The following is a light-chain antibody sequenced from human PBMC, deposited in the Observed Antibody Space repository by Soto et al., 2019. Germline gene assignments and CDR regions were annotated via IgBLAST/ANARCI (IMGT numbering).Light chain of an antibody. V-gene: IGKV1-39*01. Sequence: DIQLTQSPSSLSAYVGDRVTINCRASQSISTSLNWYQQKPGKAPNLLIFTSSNLESGVPSRFSGSGSGTDFTLTISSLQPEDFATYFCQQGYSRPRTFGQRTK. CDR2: TSS. CDR1: QSISTS. J-gene: IGKJ1*01. CDR3: QQGYSRPRT.